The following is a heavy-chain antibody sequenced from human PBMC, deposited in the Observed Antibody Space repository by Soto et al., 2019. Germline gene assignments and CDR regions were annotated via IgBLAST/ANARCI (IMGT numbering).Heavy chain of an antibody. J-gene: IGHJ5*02. CDR3: AKGDNLGPKTGYAFDP. Sequence: SQTLSLTCAISGDSVPSNTASWNWIRQSPSRGLEWLGRTYFRSKWYNDYAVSVKSRIIINPDTSNNQFSLQLNSVTPEDTAVYFCAKGDNLGPKTGYAFDPWGQGIMVTVSS. CDR2: TYFRSKWYN. CDR1: GDSVPSNTAS. D-gene: IGHD5-12*01. V-gene: IGHV6-1*01.